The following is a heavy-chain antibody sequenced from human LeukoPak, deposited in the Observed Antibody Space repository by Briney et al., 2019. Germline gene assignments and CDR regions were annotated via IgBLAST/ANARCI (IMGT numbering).Heavy chain of an antibody. CDR3: AKDRDRGFTIFGGGYYFDY. Sequence: ASVKVSCKASGYTFTSYGISWVRQAPGQGLEWMGWISAYNGNTNYAQKLQGRVTMTTDTSTSTAYMELRSLRAEDTAVYYCAKDRDRGFTIFGGGYYFDYWGQGTLVTVSS. V-gene: IGHV1-18*01. CDR1: GYTFTSYG. D-gene: IGHD3-3*01. J-gene: IGHJ4*02. CDR2: ISAYNGNT.